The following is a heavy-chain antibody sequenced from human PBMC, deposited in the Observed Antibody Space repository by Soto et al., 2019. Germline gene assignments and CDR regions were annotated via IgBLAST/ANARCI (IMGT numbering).Heavy chain of an antibody. CDR1: GFTFSSYG. J-gene: IGHJ5*02. CDR2: ISYDGSNK. Sequence: PGGSLRLSCAASGFTFSSYGMHWVRQAPGKGLEWVAVISYDGSNKYYADSVKGRFTISRDNSKNTLYLQMNSLRAGDTAVYYCAKHLTLSVPGWFDPWGQGTLVTVSS. V-gene: IGHV3-30*18. CDR3: AKHLTLSVPGWFDP. D-gene: IGHD3-10*01.